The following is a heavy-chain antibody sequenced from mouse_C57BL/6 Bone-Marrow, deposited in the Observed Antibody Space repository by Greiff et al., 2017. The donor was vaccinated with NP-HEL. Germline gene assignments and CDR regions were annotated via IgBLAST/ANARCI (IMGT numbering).Heavy chain of an antibody. CDR1: GYTFTSYW. V-gene: IGHV1-69*01. D-gene: IGHD1-1*01. J-gene: IGHJ3*01. CDR3: ARRDYYGSRGTAY. CDR2: IDPSDSYT. Sequence: QVQLQQSGAELVMPGASVKLSCKASGYTFTSYWMHWVKQRPGQGLEWIGEIDPSDSYTNYNQKFKGKSTLTVDKSSSPAYMQLSSLTSEDSAVYYCARRDYYGSRGTAYWGQGTLVTVSA.